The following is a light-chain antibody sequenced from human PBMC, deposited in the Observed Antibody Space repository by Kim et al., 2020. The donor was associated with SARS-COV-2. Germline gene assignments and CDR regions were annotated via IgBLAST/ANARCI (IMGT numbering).Light chain of an antibody. Sequence: VSPGQTASITCSGEKLGEKYTYWYQQQPGQSPVLVIYEDIKRPSGIPERFSGSNSGNTATLTISGTQAIDEADYYCQAWDTSTVVFGGGTKLTVL. V-gene: IGLV3-1*01. CDR3: QAWDTSTVV. J-gene: IGLJ2*01. CDR2: EDI. CDR1: KLGEKY.